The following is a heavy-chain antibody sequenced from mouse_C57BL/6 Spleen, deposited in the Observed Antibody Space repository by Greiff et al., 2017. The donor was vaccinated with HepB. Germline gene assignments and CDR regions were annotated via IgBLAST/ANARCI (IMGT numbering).Heavy chain of an antibody. CDR2: IDPSDSYT. CDR1: GYTFTSYW. V-gene: IGHV1-69*01. CDR3: ARWDYDEGYFDY. D-gene: IGHD2-4*01. Sequence: QVQLQQPGAELVMPGASVKLSCKASGYTFTSYWMHWVKQRPGQGLEWIGEIDPSDSYTNYNQKFKGKSTLTVDKSSSTAYMQLSSLTSEDSAVYYCARWDYDEGYFDYWGQGTTLTVSS. J-gene: IGHJ2*01.